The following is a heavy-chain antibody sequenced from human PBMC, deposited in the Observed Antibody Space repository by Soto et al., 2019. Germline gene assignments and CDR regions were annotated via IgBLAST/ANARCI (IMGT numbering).Heavy chain of an antibody. D-gene: IGHD5-18*01. Sequence: PGGSLRLSCAASGFTFSSYEMNWVRQAPGKGLEWVSYISSSGSTIYYADSVKGRFTISRDNAKNSLYLQMNSLRAEDTAVYYCASQGYSDGSSLAYWGQGTLVTVSS. J-gene: IGHJ4*02. CDR1: GFTFSSYE. CDR3: ASQGYSDGSSLAY. CDR2: ISSSGSTI. V-gene: IGHV3-48*03.